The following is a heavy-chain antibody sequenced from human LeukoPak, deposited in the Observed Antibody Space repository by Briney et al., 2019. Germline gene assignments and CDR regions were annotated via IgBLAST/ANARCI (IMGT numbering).Heavy chain of an antibody. Sequence: GASVKVSCKASGGTFSSYAISWVRQAPGQGLEWMGGIIPIFGTANYAQKFQGRVTITTDESTSTAYMELSSLRSEDTAVYYCARAPGAARTYYYYMDVWGKGTTVTVSS. D-gene: IGHD6-6*01. J-gene: IGHJ6*03. CDR2: IIPIFGTA. CDR3: ARAPGAARTYYYYMDV. CDR1: GGTFSSYA. V-gene: IGHV1-69*05.